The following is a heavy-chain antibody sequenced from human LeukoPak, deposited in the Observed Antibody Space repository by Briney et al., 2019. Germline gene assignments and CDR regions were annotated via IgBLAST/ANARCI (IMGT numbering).Heavy chain of an antibody. CDR1: GFTFSSYS. V-gene: IGHV3-21*01. CDR3: ARGLRFDY. Sequence: GGSLRLSCAASGFTFSSYSMNWVRQAPGKGLEWVSSISNSSSYIYYADSVKGRFTISRDNSKNSVFLQMKSLRGEDTARYYCARGLRFDYWGQGALVTVSS. J-gene: IGHJ4*02. CDR2: ISNSSSYI.